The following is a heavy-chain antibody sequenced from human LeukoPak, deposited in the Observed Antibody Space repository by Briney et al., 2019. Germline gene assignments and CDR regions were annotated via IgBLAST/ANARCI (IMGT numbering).Heavy chain of an antibody. CDR1: GYTFTSYG. V-gene: IGHV1-18*01. CDR2: IGTYNGNT. J-gene: IGHJ4*02. CDR3: ARDQGQQLVGGPFDY. D-gene: IGHD6-13*01. Sequence: ASVKVSCKASGYTFTSYGISWVRQAPGQGLEWMGWIGTYNGNTNYAQKLQGRVTMTTDTSTSTAYMELRSLRSDNTAVYYCARDQGQQLVGGPFDYWGQGTLVSVSS.